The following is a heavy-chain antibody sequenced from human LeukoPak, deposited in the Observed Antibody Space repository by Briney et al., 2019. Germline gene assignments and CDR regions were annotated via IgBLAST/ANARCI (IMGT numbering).Heavy chain of an antibody. V-gene: IGHV1-69*05. CDR1: GGTFSSYA. J-gene: IGHJ4*02. D-gene: IGHD2-15*01. Sequence: SVKVSCKASGGTFSSYAISWVRQAAGQGLAWMGGIIPIFGTASYAQTVLGRVTITTDESTSTAYMELSSLRSEDTAVYYCASMVVAATKRAGYFDYWGQGTLVTVSS. CDR3: ASMVVAATKRAGYFDY. CDR2: IIPIFGTA.